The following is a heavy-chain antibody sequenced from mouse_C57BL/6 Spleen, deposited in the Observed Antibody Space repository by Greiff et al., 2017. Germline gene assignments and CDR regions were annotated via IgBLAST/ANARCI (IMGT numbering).Heavy chain of an antibody. D-gene: IGHD4-1*01. CDR2: INPNNGGT. Sequence: VQLQQSGPELVKPGASVKISCKASGYTFTDYYMNWVKQSHGKSLEWIGDINPNNGGTSYNQKFKGKATLTVDKSSSTAYMALRSLTSEDSAVYYCASLGRGYFDYWGQGTTLTVSS. J-gene: IGHJ2*01. CDR1: GYTFTDYY. V-gene: IGHV1-26*01. CDR3: ASLGRGYFDY.